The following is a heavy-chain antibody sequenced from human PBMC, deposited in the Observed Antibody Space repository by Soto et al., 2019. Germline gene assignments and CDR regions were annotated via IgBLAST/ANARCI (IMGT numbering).Heavy chain of an antibody. D-gene: IGHD2-2*01. J-gene: IGHJ4*02. CDR1: GYTLTELS. V-gene: IGHV1-24*01. CDR3: ATDRTPAAAIGY. CDR2: FDPEDGET. Sequence: ASVKVSCNVSGYTLTELSMHWVRQAPGKGLEWMGGFDPEDGETIYAQKFQGRVTMTEDASTDTAYMELSSLRSEDTAVYYCATDRTPAAAIGYWGQGTLVTVSS.